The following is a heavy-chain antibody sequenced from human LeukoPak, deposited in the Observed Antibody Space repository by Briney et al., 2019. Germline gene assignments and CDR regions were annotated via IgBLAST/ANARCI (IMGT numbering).Heavy chain of an antibody. CDR3: ATSLGAEGYSGYAY. V-gene: IGHV3-11*04. J-gene: IGHJ4*02. CDR2: ITDSASKT. D-gene: IGHD5-12*01. CDR1: GFTFSDYY. Sequence: GGSLRLSCAASGFTFSDYYMGWIRQAPGKGLEWVSYITDSASKTYYADSVKGRFTISRDNSKNTLYLQMNSLRAEDTAVYYCATSLGAEGYSGYAYWGQGTLVTVSS.